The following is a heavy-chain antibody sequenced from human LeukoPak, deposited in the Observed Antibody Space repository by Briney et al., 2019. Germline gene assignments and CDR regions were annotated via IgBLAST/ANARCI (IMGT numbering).Heavy chain of an antibody. D-gene: IGHD2-2*01. Sequence: ASVTVSCKASGYTFTSYGISWVRQAPGQGLEWMGWISAYNGNTNYAQKLQGRVTMTTDTSTSTAYMELRSLRSDDTAVYYCARVVVVPAASYYLDYWGQGTLVTVSS. J-gene: IGHJ4*02. CDR1: GYTFTSYG. CDR2: ISAYNGNT. V-gene: IGHV1-18*01. CDR3: ARVVVVPAASYYLDY.